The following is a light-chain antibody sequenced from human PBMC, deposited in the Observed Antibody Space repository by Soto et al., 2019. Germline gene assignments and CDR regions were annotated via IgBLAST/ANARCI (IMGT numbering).Light chain of an antibody. CDR3: QQYSGSVT. Sequence: EIVLTQSPGTLSLSPGERATRSCRASQSIRSTYLACYQQKPGQPPRLLIYATSKRQSGVPDRFSGGGSETDFTLTISSLEPEDFEVYYCQQYSGSVTFGGGTKVDIK. CDR2: ATS. CDR1: QSIRSTY. J-gene: IGKJ4*01. V-gene: IGKV3-20*01.